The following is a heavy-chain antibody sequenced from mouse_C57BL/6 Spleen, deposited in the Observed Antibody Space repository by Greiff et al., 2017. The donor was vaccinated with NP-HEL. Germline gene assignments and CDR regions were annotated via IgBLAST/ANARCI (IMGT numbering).Heavy chain of an antibody. CDR2: ISDGGSYT. J-gene: IGHJ4*01. D-gene: IGHD1-1*01. V-gene: IGHV5-4*01. CDR3: AREQIITTVVAGAMDY. CDR1: GFTFSSYA. Sequence: EVQVVESGGGLVKPGGSLKLSCAASGFTFSSYAMSWVRQTPEKRLEWVATISDGGSYTYYPDNVKGRFTISRDNAKNNLYLQMSHLKSEDTAMYYGAREQIITTVVAGAMDYWGQGTSVTVSS.